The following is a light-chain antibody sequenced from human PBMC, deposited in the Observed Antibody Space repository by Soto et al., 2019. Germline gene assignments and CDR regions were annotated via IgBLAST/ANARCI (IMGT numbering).Light chain of an antibody. CDR1: SSNIGSNS. Sequence: QSVLTQPPSASGTPGQRVTISCSGSSSNIGSNSVNWYQQLPGTAPKLLIYNNNHRPSGVPDRFSGSKSGTPASLAISGLQSEDEADYYCAAWDDSLNGHVVFGGGTKLTVL. V-gene: IGLV1-44*01. CDR3: AAWDDSLNGHVV. CDR2: NNN. J-gene: IGLJ2*01.